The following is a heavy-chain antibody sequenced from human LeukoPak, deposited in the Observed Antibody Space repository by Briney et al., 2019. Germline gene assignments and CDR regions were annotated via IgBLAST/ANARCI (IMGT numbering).Heavy chain of an antibody. D-gene: IGHD3-22*01. CDR3: ARELRPYYDSSGYPVDY. CDR1: GFTFDDYG. CDR2: INWNGGST. J-gene: IGHJ4*02. Sequence: SGGSLRLSCAASGFTFDDYGMRGVWEPPVKRLECISGINWNGGSTGYADSVKGRFTISRDNAKNSLYLQMNSLRAEDTALYYCARELRPYYDSSGYPVDYWGQGILVTVSS. V-gene: IGHV3-20*04.